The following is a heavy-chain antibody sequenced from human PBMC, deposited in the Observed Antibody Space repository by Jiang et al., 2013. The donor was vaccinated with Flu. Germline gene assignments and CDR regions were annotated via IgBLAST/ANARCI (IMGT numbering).Heavy chain of an antibody. J-gene: IGHJ4*02. D-gene: IGHD3-16*01. Sequence: SGAEVKKPGASVKVSCKASGYTFTSYGISWVRQAPGQGLEWMGWISAYNGNTNYAQKLQGRVTMTTDTSTSTAYMELRSLRSDDTAVYYCARDVKYYDYVWGSHGTYTLDYWGQGTLVTVSS. V-gene: IGHV1-18*04. CDR3: ARDVKYYDYVWGSHGTYTLDY. CDR1: GYTFTSYG. CDR2: ISAYNGNT.